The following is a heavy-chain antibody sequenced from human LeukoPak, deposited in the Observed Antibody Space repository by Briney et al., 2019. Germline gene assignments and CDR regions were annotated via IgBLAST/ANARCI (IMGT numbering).Heavy chain of an antibody. Sequence: ASVKVSCKASGYTFTGYYMHWVRQAPGQGLEWMGWINPNSGGTNYAQKFQGRVTMTRDTSISTAYMELSRLRSDDTAVYYCARDPTGEWEPDNWGQGTLVTVFS. CDR3: ARDPTGEWEPDN. J-gene: IGHJ4*02. CDR2: INPNSGGT. V-gene: IGHV1-2*02. D-gene: IGHD1-26*01. CDR1: GYTFTGYY.